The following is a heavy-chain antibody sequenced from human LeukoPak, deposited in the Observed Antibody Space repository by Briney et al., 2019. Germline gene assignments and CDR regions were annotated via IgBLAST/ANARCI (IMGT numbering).Heavy chain of an antibody. V-gene: IGHV1-2*02. CDR2: INPNSGGT. D-gene: IGHD2-8*01. Sequence: ASVKVSCKASGYTFTGYYMHWVRQAPGQGLEWMGWINPNSGGTNYAQKFQGRVTMTRDTSISTAYMELSRLRSDDTAEYYCARDNVLMVYAAQHDYYYMDVWGKGTTVTVSS. J-gene: IGHJ6*03. CDR1: GYTFTGYY. CDR3: ARDNVLMVYAAQHDYYYMDV.